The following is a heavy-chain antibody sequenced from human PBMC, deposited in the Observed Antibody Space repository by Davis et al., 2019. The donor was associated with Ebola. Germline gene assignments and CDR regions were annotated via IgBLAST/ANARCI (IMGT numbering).Heavy chain of an antibody. CDR2: ISDSGST. D-gene: IGHD2-21*02. J-gene: IGHJ1*01. V-gene: IGHV4-59*01. CDR1: GGSFSGYY. Sequence: SETLSLTCAVYGGSFSGYYWSWIRQPPGKGLEWVGYISDSGSTNSNPSLKGRVTIPVDTSKNQLSLKLNSVTAADTAVYYCAVYTVVVTDIRAEYFQHWGQGTLATVSS. CDR3: AVYTVVVTDIRAEYFQH.